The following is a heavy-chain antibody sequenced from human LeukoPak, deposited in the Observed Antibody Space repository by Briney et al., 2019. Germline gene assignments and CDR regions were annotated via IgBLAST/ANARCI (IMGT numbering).Heavy chain of an antibody. D-gene: IGHD4-17*01. J-gene: IGHJ6*03. Sequence: PSETLSLTCNVSGGSISSHYWSWIRQPAGKGLEWIGHIYSSGSTIYNPSLKSRVTISVDKSENQFSLKLSSVTAADTAVYYCARDDTTVTTLGNYYYMDVWGKGTTVTVSS. V-gene: IGHV4-4*07. CDR1: GGSISSHY. CDR3: ARDDTTVTTLGNYYYMDV. CDR2: IYSSGST.